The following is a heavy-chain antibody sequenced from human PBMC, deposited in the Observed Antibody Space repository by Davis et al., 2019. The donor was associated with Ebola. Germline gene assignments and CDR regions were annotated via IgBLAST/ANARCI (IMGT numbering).Heavy chain of an antibody. D-gene: IGHD3-10*01. CDR3: VRKDYYGAGIYYFDY. CDR1: VYIFNRYP. J-gene: IGHJ4*02. CDR2: LNAANGDT. V-gene: IGHV1-3*01. Sequence: ASVTVSCKASVYIFNRYPVHRVRQPPGQGLEWMGFLNAANGDTGYSQKFRGRVTITRDTSASTVYMEMSSLRSEDTAVYYCVRKDYYGAGIYYFDYWGQGTLVTVSS.